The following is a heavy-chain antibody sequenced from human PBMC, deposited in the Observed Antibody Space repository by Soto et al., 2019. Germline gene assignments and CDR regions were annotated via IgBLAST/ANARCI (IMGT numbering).Heavy chain of an antibody. D-gene: IGHD2-2*01. CDR2: ISGSGGST. Sequence: GGSLRLSCAASGFTFSSYAMSWVRQAPGKGLEWVSAISGSGGSTYYADSVKGRFTISRDNSKNTLYLQMNSLRAEDTAVYYCAKDPPPDAGGKYWYFDLWGRGTLVTVSS. CDR3: AKDPPPDAGGKYWYFDL. J-gene: IGHJ2*01. V-gene: IGHV3-23*01. CDR1: GFTFSSYA.